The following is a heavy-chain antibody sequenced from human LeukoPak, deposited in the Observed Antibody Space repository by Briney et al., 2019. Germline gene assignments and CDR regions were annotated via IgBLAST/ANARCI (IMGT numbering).Heavy chain of an antibody. D-gene: IGHD1-26*01. CDR3: ARVSLSGGSYLYYYYYGMDV. Sequence: ASVKVSCKASGYTFTGYYMHWVRQAPGQGLEWMGWINPNSGGTNYGQKFQGRVTMTRDTSISTAYMELSRLRSDDTAVYYCARVSLSGGSYLYYYYYGMDVWGQGTTVTVSS. V-gene: IGHV1-2*02. CDR1: GYTFTGYY. J-gene: IGHJ6*02. CDR2: INPNSGGT.